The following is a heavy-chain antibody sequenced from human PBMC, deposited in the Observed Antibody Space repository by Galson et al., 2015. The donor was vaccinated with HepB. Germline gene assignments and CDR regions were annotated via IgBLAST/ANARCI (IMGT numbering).Heavy chain of an antibody. CDR3: ARGDIVAGPVAIAPYYYHYMDV. CDR2: INPSGGRT. CDR1: GYTFTSNY. J-gene: IGHJ6*03. V-gene: IGHV1-46*01. Sequence: SVKVSCKASGYTFTSNYIHWVRQAPGQGLEWMGIINPSGGRTSYAQKFQGRLTMTRDTSTSTVYMELSSLRSEDTAVYYCARGDIVAGPVAIAPYYYHYMDVWGKGTTVTVS. D-gene: IGHD2-2*01.